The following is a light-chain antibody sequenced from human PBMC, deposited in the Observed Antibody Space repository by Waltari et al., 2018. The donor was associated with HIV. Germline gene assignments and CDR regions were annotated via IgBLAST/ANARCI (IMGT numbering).Light chain of an antibody. CDR2: EGI. J-gene: IGLJ3*02. Sequence: QSALTQPASVSGSPGQSITISCTGSSSDVGSYNLVPWYQQHPGKAPKLMIYEGIKRPSGVSNRFSGSKSGNTASLTISGLQAEDEADYYCCSYAGSSNWVFGGGTKLTVL. V-gene: IGLV2-23*01. CDR1: SSDVGSYNL. CDR3: CSYAGSSNWV.